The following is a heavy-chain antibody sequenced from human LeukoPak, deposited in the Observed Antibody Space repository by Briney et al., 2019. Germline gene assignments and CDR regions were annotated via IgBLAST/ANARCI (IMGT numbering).Heavy chain of an antibody. J-gene: IGHJ4*02. CDR3: ARKYSGSPYYFDY. D-gene: IGHD5-12*01. CDR2: IYYSGGT. CDR1: GGSISSYY. V-gene: IGHV4-59*08. Sequence: SETLSLTCTVSGGSISSYYWSWIRQPPGKGLEWIGYIYYSGGTNYNPSLKSRVTISVDTSKNQFSLKLSSVTAADTAVYYCARKYSGSPYYFDYWGQGTLVTVSS.